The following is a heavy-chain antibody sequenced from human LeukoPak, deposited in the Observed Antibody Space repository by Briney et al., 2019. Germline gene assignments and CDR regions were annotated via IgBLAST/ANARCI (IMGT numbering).Heavy chain of an antibody. Sequence: ASVKVSCKASGYTFTSYAMHWVRQAPGQGLEWMGWTNPNSGGTNYAQKFQGRVTMTRDTSISTAYMELSRLRSDDTAVYYCARGLIAVADPIDYWGQGTLVTVSS. CDR3: ARGLIAVADPIDY. CDR2: TNPNSGGT. V-gene: IGHV1-2*02. D-gene: IGHD6-19*01. CDR1: GYTFTSYA. J-gene: IGHJ4*02.